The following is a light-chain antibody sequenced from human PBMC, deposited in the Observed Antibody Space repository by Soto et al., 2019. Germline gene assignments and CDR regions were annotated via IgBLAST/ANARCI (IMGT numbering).Light chain of an antibody. Sequence: DSQMTQSPSSLSASVGDRVTITCRASQSIGRYLNWYQQKPGKAPKLLIYAASSLQSGVPSRFSGSESGTDFTLTISSLQPEDFVIYYCQQSYSTPWTFGQGTKMEIK. J-gene: IGKJ1*01. V-gene: IGKV1-39*01. CDR1: QSIGRY. CDR3: QQSYSTPWT. CDR2: AAS.